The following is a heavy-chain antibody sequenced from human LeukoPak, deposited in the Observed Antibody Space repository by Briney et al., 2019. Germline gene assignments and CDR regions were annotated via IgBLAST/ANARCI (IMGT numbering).Heavy chain of an antibody. CDR1: GYSISSGYY. D-gene: IGHD2-15*01. V-gene: IGHV4-38-2*01. Sequence: SETLSLTCAVSGYSISSGYYWGWIRQPPGKGLEWIGSIYHSGSTYYNPSLKSRVTISVDTSKNQFSLKLSSVTAADTAVYYCARQSVVVAASPLDYWGQGTLVTVSS. J-gene: IGHJ4*02. CDR3: ARQSVVVAASPLDY. CDR2: IYHSGST.